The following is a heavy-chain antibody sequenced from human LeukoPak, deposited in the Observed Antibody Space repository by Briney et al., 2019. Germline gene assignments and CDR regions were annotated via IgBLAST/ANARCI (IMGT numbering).Heavy chain of an antibody. Sequence: PSETLSLTCSVSGGSISGWYWSWIRQPPGKGLEWVGDIYGSGSTNSNASLKSRVTISLDTSRNRISLNLTSVIATDTAAYYCARQTSLPGFAGGLGFNSWGPGPLVSVSS. CDR2: IYGSGST. D-gene: IGHD4-23*01. CDR3: ARQTSLPGFAGGLGFNS. CDR1: GGSISGWY. J-gene: IGHJ4*02. V-gene: IGHV4-59*08.